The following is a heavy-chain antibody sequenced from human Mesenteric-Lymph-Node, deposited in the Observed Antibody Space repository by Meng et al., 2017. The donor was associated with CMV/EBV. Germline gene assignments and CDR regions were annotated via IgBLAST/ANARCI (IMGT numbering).Heavy chain of an antibody. CDR1: GFTFSSYI. Sequence: GESLKISYAASGFTFSSYIMNWVRQAPGKGLEWVSSISSSSSYIYYADSVKGRFTISRDNAKNTLYLQMNSLRAEDTAVYYCARDYGGNAGVYWGQGTLVTVSS. CDR3: ARDYGGNAGVY. V-gene: IGHV3-21*01. D-gene: IGHD4-23*01. J-gene: IGHJ4*02. CDR2: ISSSSSYI.